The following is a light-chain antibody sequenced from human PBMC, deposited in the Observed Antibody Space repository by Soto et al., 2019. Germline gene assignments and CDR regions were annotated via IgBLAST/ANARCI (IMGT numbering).Light chain of an antibody. CDR3: QQYNNWPRT. CDR2: GAS. CDR1: QSVSSN. V-gene: IGKV3-15*01. Sequence: EIVMTQSPATLSVSPGERASLSCRASQSVSSNLAWYEHKPGQAPRLLIYGASTRAAGIPARFSASGSGTEFTLTITSPQSEDFAVYYCQQYNNWPRTFGQGTKVDIK. J-gene: IGKJ1*01.